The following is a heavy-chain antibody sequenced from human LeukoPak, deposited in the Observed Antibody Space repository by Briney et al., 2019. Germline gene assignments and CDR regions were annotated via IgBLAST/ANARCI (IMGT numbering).Heavy chain of an antibody. Sequence: PGGSLRLSCAASGFTFSSYSMNWVRQAPGKGLEWVSSISSSSSYIYYADSVKGRFTISRDNSKNTLYLQTSSLRAEDTAVYYCAKDHSYYFDYWGQGTLVTVSS. CDR1: GFTFSSYS. V-gene: IGHV3-21*04. CDR3: AKDHSYYFDY. J-gene: IGHJ4*02. CDR2: ISSSSSYI. D-gene: IGHD2-21*01.